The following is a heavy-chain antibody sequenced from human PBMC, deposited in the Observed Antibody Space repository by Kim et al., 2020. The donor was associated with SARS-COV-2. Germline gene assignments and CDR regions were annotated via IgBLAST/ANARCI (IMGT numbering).Heavy chain of an antibody. J-gene: IGHJ4*02. CDR3: ARGPRRWLQQSFDY. CDR1: GGSFSGYY. Sequence: SETLSLTCAVYGGSFSGYYWSWIRQPPGKGLEWIGEINHSGSTNYNPSPKSRVTISVDTTTNQFSLKLSSMPAADTAVYYCARGPRRWLQQSFDYWGQGT. D-gene: IGHD5-12*01. CDR2: INHSGST. V-gene: IGHV4-34*01.